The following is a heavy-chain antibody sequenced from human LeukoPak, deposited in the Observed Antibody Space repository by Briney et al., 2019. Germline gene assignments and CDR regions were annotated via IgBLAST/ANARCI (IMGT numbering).Heavy chain of an antibody. CDR2: IYYSGST. J-gene: IGHJ4*02. CDR1: GGSISSYY. Sequence: SETLSLTCTVSGGSISSYYWSWIRQPPGKGLEWIGYIYYSGSTNYNPSLKSRVTISVDTSKNQFSLKLSSVTAADTAVYYCARMIFGGVISPVDYWGQGTLVTVSS. V-gene: IGHV4-59*01. CDR3: ARMIFGGVISPVDY. D-gene: IGHD3-16*02.